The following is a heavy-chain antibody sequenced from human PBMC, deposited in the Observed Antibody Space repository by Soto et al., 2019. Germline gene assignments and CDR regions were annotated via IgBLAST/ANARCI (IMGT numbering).Heavy chain of an antibody. J-gene: IGHJ4*02. CDR3: VRVRGGGTYHFDY. D-gene: IGHD3-10*01. CDR1: GFTFSDHY. V-gene: IGHV3-72*01. Sequence: ESGGGLVQPGGSLRLSCAASGFTFSDHYMDWVRQAPGRGLEWVGRTRNKANRYTTEYAASVKGRFTISRDDSKNSLYLQMNSLKTDDTAVYYCVRVRGGGTYHFDYWGQGALVTVSS. CDR2: TRNKANRYTT.